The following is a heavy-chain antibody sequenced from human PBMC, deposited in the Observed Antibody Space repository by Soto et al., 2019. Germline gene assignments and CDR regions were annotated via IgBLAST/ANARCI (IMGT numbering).Heavy chain of an antibody. J-gene: IGHJ4*02. V-gene: IGHV2-5*02. CDR2: IYWDDDQ. CDR3: AHKRAVSRGFKY. Sequence: QITLKESGPTLVKPTQTLTLTCTFSGFSFSVNGVAVGWIRQPPGQALEWLALIYWDDDQRYNPSLKDRLTITKDTSRNQVVLTMTNMHPVDTATYYCAHKRAVSRGFKYWGQGTLVTVSS. D-gene: IGHD1-26*01. CDR1: GFSFSVNGVA.